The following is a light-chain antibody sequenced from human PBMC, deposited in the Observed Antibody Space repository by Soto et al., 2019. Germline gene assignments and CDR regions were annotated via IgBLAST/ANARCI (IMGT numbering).Light chain of an antibody. CDR1: ESVNIMY. Sequence: ENVLTQSPGVLSLSPGERATLSCRASESVNIMYLGWYQQKPGQAPRLLMYQTSVRPTGIPDRFSGSGSGTDFTLTISSLQSEDFAVYYCQQYNNWPPITFGQGTRLEIK. V-gene: IGKV3-20*01. CDR3: QQYNNWPPIT. J-gene: IGKJ5*01. CDR2: QTS.